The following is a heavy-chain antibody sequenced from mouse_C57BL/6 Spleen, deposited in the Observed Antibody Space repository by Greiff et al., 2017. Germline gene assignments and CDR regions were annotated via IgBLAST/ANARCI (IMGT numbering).Heavy chain of an antibody. CDR3: ARYYYGRTYAMDY. J-gene: IGHJ4*01. CDR1: GFTFSDYG. D-gene: IGHD1-1*01. CDR2: ISNLAYSI. V-gene: IGHV5-15*01. Sequence: EVKLVESGGGLVQPGGSLKLSCAASGFTFSDYGMAWVRQAPRKGPEWVAFISNLAYSIYYADTVTGRFTISRENAKNTLYLEMSSLRSEDTAMYYCARYYYGRTYAMDYWGQGTSVTVSS.